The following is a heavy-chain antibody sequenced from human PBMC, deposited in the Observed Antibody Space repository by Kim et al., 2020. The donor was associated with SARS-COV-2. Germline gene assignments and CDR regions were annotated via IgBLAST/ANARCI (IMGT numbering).Heavy chain of an antibody. CDR3: SSGRVRLDY. J-gene: IGHJ4*02. CDR1: GFTFSDAW. V-gene: IGHV3-15*01. CDR2: IKIKTNGGTT. D-gene: IGHD3-10*01. Sequence: GGSLRLSCAASGFTFSDAWMSWVRQAPGKGLEWVARIKIKTNGGTTDYAAPVKSRFTISRDDSKNTVYLQMNSLKTEDTGVYYCSSGRVRLDYWGQGTLVTVSS.